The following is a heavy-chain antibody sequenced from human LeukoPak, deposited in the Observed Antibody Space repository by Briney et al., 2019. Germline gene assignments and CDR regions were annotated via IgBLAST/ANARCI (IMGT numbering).Heavy chain of an antibody. Sequence: GGSLRLSCAASGFTVGSSYMNWVRQAPGKGLEWVSLIYGGGNTYYADSVEGRFTISRDNSKNTLYLQMNSLRAGDTAVYYCARRGDGGRSFDYWGQGTLVTVSS. CDR1: GFTVGSSY. V-gene: IGHV3-53*01. D-gene: IGHD4-23*01. CDR3: ARRGDGGRSFDY. CDR2: IYGGGNT. J-gene: IGHJ4*02.